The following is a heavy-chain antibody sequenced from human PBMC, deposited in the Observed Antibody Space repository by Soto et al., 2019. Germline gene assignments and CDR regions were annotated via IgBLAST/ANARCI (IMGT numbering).Heavy chain of an antibody. CDR1: GFTFSSYW. Sequence: GGSLRLSCAASGFTFSSYWMHWVRQAPGKGLVWVSRINSDGSSTSYADSVKGRFTISRDNAKNTLYLQMNSLRAEDTAVYYCARVVSYGSGGYYNYYYGMDVWGQGTTVTVSS. CDR2: INSDGSST. D-gene: IGHD3-10*01. CDR3: ARVVSYGSGGYYNYYYGMDV. V-gene: IGHV3-74*01. J-gene: IGHJ6*02.